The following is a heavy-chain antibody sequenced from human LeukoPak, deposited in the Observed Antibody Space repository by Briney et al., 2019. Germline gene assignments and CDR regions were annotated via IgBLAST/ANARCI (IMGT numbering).Heavy chain of an antibody. CDR2: VYPAGSRI. CDR1: DSDFANYW. Sequence: GASLKISCKGSDSDFANYWIGWVRPMPGKGLEWMGIVYPAGSRIHYSPSFQGQVTMSVDRSISTAYLQWTSLKASDTAMYFCARRKFSDTWFDPWGQGTLVTVSS. J-gene: IGHJ5*02. D-gene: IGHD1-14*01. V-gene: IGHV5-51*01. CDR3: ARRKFSDTWFDP.